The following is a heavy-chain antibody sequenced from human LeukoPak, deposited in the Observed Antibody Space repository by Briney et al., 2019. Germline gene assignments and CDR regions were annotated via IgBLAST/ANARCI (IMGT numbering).Heavy chain of an antibody. V-gene: IGHV3-53*01. Sequence: GGSLRLSCTVSGFTFSSNSMSWVRQAPGKGLEWVAFIYSDNTHYSYSVKGRFTISRGNSKYTLHLQMKSLRAEDTATYYFSRVDGSSWFYYYYSIDVWGKGTTVTISS. D-gene: IGHD6-13*01. J-gene: IGHJ6*03. CDR3: SRVDGSSWFYYYYSIDV. CDR2: IYSDNT. CDR1: GFTFSSNS.